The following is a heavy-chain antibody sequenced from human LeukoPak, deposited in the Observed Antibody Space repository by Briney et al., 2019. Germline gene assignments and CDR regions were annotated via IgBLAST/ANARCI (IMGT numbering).Heavy chain of an antibody. V-gene: IGHV1-2*02. Sequence: GASVKVSCKASGYTFTGYYMHWVRQVPGQGLEWMGWINPNSGGTNYAQKFQGRVTMTRDTSISTAYMELSRLRSDDTAVYYCARGYCSGGSCLGFYYYMDVWGKGTTVTVSS. CDR1: GYTFTGYY. CDR3: ARGYCSGGSCLGFYYYMDV. D-gene: IGHD2-15*01. J-gene: IGHJ6*03. CDR2: INPNSGGT.